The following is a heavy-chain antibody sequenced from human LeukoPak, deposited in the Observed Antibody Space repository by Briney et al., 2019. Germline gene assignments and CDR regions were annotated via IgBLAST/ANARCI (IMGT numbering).Heavy chain of an antibody. CDR3: AREGPKQRIAAAGTWFDP. D-gene: IGHD6-13*01. J-gene: IGHJ5*02. Sequence: GGSLRLSCAASGFTFSDYYMSWILQAPGKGLEWVSYISSSSSYTNYADSVKGRFTISRDNAKNSLYLQMNSLRAEDTAVYYCAREGPKQRIAAAGTWFDPWGQGTLVTVSS. CDR2: ISSSSSYT. CDR1: GFTFSDYY. V-gene: IGHV3-11*06.